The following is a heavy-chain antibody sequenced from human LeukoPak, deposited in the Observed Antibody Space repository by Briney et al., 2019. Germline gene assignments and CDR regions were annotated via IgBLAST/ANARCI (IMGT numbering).Heavy chain of an antibody. CDR1: GFTFSSYG. CDR2: IRYDGSNK. D-gene: IGHD6-13*01. V-gene: IGHV3-30*02. Sequence: PGGSLRLSCAASGFTFSSYGMHWVRQAPGKGLEWVAFIRYDGSNKYYADSVKGRFTISRDNSKNTLYLQMNSLRAEDTAVYYCAKDYIAAAGTHWFDPWGQGTLVTVSS. J-gene: IGHJ5*02. CDR3: AKDYIAAAGTHWFDP.